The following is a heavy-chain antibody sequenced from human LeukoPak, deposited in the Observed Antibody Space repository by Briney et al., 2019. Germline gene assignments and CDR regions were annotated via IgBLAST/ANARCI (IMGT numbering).Heavy chain of an antibody. CDR2: ISAYKGNT. CDR1: GYTFTSYG. D-gene: IGHD6-19*01. Sequence: GASVKVSCKASGYTFTSYGISWVRQAPGQGLEWMGWISAYKGNTNYAQKFQGRVTMTTDTSTSTAYMELRSLRSDDTAVYYCARRGVRRITVPGNFFLYSDYMDVWGKGTTVTVSS. J-gene: IGHJ6*03. V-gene: IGHV1-18*01. CDR3: ARRGVRRITVPGNFFLYSDYMDV.